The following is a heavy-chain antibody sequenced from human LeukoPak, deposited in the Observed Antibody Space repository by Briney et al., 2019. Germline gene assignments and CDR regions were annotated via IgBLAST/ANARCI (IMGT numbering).Heavy chain of an antibody. CDR3: AREEGGAGLYGFDI. CDR2: ISSSSDYI. J-gene: IGHJ3*02. D-gene: IGHD1-26*01. CDR1: GFTFSSYA. Sequence: GGSLRLSCEASGFTFSSYAMSWVRQAPGKGLEWVSSISSSSDYIYYSDSLKGRFTISRDNAKSSLYLQMNSLRAEDTAVYYCAREEGGAGLYGFDIWGQGTMVTVSS. V-gene: IGHV3-21*01.